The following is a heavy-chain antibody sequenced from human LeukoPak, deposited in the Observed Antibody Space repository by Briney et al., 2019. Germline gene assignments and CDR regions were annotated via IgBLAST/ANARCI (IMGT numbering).Heavy chain of an antibody. CDR1: GFTFSSYW. J-gene: IGHJ4*02. D-gene: IGHD4-11*01. Sequence: GGSLRLSCAASGFTFSSYWMHWVRQAPGKGLVWVSRINSDGSSTSYADSVKGRFTISRDNAKNTLYLQMNSLRAEDTAVYYCAREMARDYSNDNFDYWGQGTLVTVSS. CDR2: INSDGSST. CDR3: AREMARDYSNDNFDY. V-gene: IGHV3-74*01.